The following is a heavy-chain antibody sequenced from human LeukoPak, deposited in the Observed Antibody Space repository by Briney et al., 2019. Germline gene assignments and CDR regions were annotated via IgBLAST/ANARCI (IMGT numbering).Heavy chain of an antibody. D-gene: IGHD2-15*01. CDR2: ISGSGGST. J-gene: IGHJ6*02. Sequence: SGGSLRLSCAASGFTFSSYAMSWVRQAPGKGLEWVSGISGSGGSTLYADSVKGRFTISRDNSKNTLYLQMSSLRAEDTAVYFCVRGYSFGPYGMDVWGQGTTVTVSS. CDR3: VRGYSFGPYGMDV. CDR1: GFTFSSYA. V-gene: IGHV3-23*01.